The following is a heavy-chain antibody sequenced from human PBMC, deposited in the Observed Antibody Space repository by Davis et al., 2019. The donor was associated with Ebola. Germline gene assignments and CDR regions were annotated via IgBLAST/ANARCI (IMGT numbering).Heavy chain of an antibody. CDR2: INPNSGGT. Sequence: ASVKVSCKASGYTFTGYYMHWVRQAPGQGLEWMGWINPNSGGTNYAQKFQGWVTITRDTSASTAYMELSSLRSEDTAVYYCARDLAPIPGYYYGMDVWGQGTTVTVSS. CDR3: ARDLAPIPGYYYGMDV. CDR1: GYTFTGYY. V-gene: IGHV1-2*04. D-gene: IGHD2-2*02. J-gene: IGHJ6*02.